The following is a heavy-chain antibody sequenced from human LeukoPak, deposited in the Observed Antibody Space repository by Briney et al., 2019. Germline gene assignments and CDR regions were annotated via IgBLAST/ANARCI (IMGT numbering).Heavy chain of an antibody. CDR2: TYYRSKWYN. CDR3: ARRRKIAAAGSFDY. D-gene: IGHD6-13*01. Sequence: SQTLSLTCAISGDSVSSNSAAWNWIRQSPSRGLEWLGRTYYRSKWYNDYAESVKSRITINPDTTKNQFSLHLNSVTPEDTAVYYCARRRKIAAAGSFDYWGQGTLVTVSS. V-gene: IGHV6-1*01. CDR1: GDSVSSNSAA. J-gene: IGHJ4*02.